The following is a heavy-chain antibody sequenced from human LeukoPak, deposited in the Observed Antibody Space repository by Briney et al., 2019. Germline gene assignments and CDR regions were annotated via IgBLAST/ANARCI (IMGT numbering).Heavy chain of an antibody. V-gene: IGHV3-9*01. CDR3: ATSPAGGATINWFDP. CDR2: ISWNSGSI. CDR1: GFTFDDYA. J-gene: IGHJ5*02. Sequence: GRSLRLSCAASGFTFDDYAMHWVRQAPGKGLEWVSGISWNSGSIGYADSVKGRFTISRDNSKNTLYLQMNSLRAEDTAVYYCATSPAGGATINWFDPWGQGTLVTVSS. D-gene: IGHD3-16*01.